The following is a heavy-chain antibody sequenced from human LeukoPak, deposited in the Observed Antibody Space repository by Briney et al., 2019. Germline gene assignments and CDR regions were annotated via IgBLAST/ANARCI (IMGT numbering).Heavy chain of an antibody. CDR2: IYYSGST. CDR3: ARGGVLMVYATDY. D-gene: IGHD2-8*01. J-gene: IGHJ4*02. CDR1: GGSISSGDYY. V-gene: IGHV4-30-4*01. Sequence: PSQTLSLTCTVSGGSISSGDYYWSWIRQPPGKGLEWIGYIYYSGSTYYNPSLKSRVTISVDTSKNQFSLKLSSVTAADTAVYYCARGGVLMVYATDYWGQGTPVTVSS.